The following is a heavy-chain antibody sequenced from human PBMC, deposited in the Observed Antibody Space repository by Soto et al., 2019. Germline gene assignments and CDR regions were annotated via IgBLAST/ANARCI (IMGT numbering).Heavy chain of an antibody. D-gene: IGHD5-12*01. CDR3: ARGGMRWLRSRHVDY. J-gene: IGHJ4*02. V-gene: IGHV1-69*12. CDR1: GGTSSSYA. CDR2: IIPFFGTA. Sequence: QVQLVQSGAEVKKPGSSVKVSCKASGGTSSSYAISWVRQAPGQGLEWMGGIIPFFGTANYAQKFQGRVTITADESRSTAYMELSSVRSEETGVYYCARGGMRWLRSRHVDYWGQGTLVTVSS.